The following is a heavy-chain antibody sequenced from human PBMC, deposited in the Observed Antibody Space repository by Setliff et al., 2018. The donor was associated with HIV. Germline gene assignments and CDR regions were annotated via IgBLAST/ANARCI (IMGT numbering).Heavy chain of an antibody. CDR1: GDSISNYY. CDR3: ARGLSFYDPGGFDY. D-gene: IGHD3-22*01. Sequence: TLSLTCTVSGDSISNYYWSWVRQPPGKGLEWIGRINTRGNTNYNPSLKSRVTISVDTSKNQFSLKLSSVTAADTAVYYCARGLSFYDPGGFDYWGQGTLVTVSS. V-gene: IGHV4-4*08. J-gene: IGHJ4*02. CDR2: INTRGNT.